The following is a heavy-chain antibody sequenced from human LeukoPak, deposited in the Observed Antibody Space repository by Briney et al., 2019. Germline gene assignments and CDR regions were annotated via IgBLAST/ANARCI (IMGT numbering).Heavy chain of an antibody. J-gene: IGHJ4*02. D-gene: IGHD1-1*01. Sequence: PGGSLRLSCAASGFIFRIYAMICVPQSPGKGLEGRSGITNSWGKTFYADSVRRRFTISRDNSKHTLYLQMNSVSGEDTALYYCAKERVGNSYTFDSWGLGKLVTVSS. CDR3: AKERVGNSYTFDS. CDR2: ITNSWGKT. CDR1: GFIFRIYA. V-gene: IGHV3-23*01.